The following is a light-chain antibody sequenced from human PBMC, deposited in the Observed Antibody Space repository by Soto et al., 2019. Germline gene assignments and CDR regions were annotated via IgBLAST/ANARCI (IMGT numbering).Light chain of an antibody. J-gene: IGKJ1*01. Sequence: EIVLAQSPGTLSLSPGERATLSCRASQSVTNTYLAWYQQRSGQAPRLLVYATSTRAVGVPDGFTGSGTGTDFTLTISRLEPEDFAVYYCQHYGRSPMFGPGTKVEIK. CDR1: QSVTNTY. CDR2: ATS. CDR3: QHYGRSPM. V-gene: IGKV3-20*01.